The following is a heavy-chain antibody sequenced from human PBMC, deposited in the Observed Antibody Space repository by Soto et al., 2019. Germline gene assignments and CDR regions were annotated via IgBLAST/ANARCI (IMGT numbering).Heavy chain of an antibody. V-gene: IGHV1-69*13. Sequence: GASGKVSCKASGVTFSSYAISWVRQSPGQGLEWMGGIIPIFGTANYAQKFQGRVTITADESTSTAYMELSSLRSEDTAVYYCAVAVAGPGSWFDPWGQGTLVPVSS. CDR1: GVTFSSYA. D-gene: IGHD6-19*01. CDR3: AVAVAGPGSWFDP. CDR2: IIPIFGTA. J-gene: IGHJ5*02.